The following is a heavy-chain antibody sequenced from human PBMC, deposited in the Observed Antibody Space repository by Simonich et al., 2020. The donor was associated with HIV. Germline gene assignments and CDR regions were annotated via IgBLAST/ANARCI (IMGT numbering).Heavy chain of an antibody. Sequence: QVQLVQSGAEVKKPGASVKVSCEASGYTFTDYYSHWVRQDPGQGLGWMGQISPNNGGTNYPQKFQGKVTVTRETSIRTAYMELSRRRSDDTAVYYCARARIAATGTEYFQYWGQGTLVTVSS. CDR1: GYTFTDYY. CDR3: ARARIAATGTEYFQY. V-gene: IGHV1-2*06. J-gene: IGHJ1*01. D-gene: IGHD6-13*01. CDR2: ISPNNGGT.